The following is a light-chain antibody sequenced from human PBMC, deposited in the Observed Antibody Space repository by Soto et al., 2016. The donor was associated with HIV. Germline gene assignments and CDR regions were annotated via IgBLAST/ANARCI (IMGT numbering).Light chain of an antibody. V-gene: IGKV1-17*01. CDR2: ATS. J-gene: IGKJ2*01. CDR1: QAIRNA. Sequence: DIQMTQSPSSLSASVGDRVTITCRASQAIRNALGWYQQKPGKAPKRLIHATSSLQSGVPSRFSGSGSGTEFTLTISSLQPEDFATYYCQQYNSYYTFGQGTKLEIK. CDR3: QQYNSYYT.